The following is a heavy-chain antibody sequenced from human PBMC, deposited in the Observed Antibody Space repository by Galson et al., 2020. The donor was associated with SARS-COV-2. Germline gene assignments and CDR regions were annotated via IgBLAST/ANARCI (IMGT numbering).Heavy chain of an antibody. Sequence: GGSLKIPCNGSGNFFTSTWYGWARQVPGKCLEWMGIIYPCDSDTRYSPSFQGHVTISADKSINTAYLQWSSLKASDTAMYYCAMSPQLLPATDWGQGTLVTVSS. D-gene: IGHD2-2*01. CDR2: IYPCDSDT. V-gene: IGHV5-51*01. CDR3: AMSPQLLPATD. J-gene: IGHJ4*02. CDR1: GNFFTSTW.